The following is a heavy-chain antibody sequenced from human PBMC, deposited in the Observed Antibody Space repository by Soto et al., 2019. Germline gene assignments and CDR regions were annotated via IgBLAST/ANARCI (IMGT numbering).Heavy chain of an antibody. CDR2: IYYSGST. CDR1: GGSVSSGSYY. J-gene: IGHJ4*02. CDR3: AHYDSSGYYFFDY. V-gene: IGHV4-39*01. D-gene: IGHD3-22*01. Sequence: SETLSLTCTVSGGSVSSGSYYWSWIRQPPGKGLEWIGSIYYSGSTYYNPSLKSRVTISVDTSKNQFSLKLSSVTAADTAVYYCAHYDSSGYYFFDYWGQGTLVTVSS.